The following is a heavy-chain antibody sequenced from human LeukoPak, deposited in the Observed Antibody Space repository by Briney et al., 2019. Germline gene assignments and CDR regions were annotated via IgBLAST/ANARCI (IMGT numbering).Heavy chain of an antibody. Sequence: SETLSLTCTVSGGSISSYYWSWIRQPAGKGLEWIGRIYTSGSTNYNPSLKSRVTMSVDTSKNQFSLKLSSVTAADTAVYYCARGRGTYYYGSGSYYWFDPWGQGTLVTVSS. V-gene: IGHV4-4*07. CDR3: ARGRGTYYYGSGSYYWFDP. D-gene: IGHD3-10*01. CDR1: GGSISSYY. J-gene: IGHJ5*02. CDR2: IYTSGST.